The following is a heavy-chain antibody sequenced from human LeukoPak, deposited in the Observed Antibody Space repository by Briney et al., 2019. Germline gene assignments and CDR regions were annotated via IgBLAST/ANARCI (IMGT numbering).Heavy chain of an antibody. CDR2: IIPIFGIA. V-gene: IGHV1-69*05. CDR1: GGTFSSYA. J-gene: IGHJ4*02. CDR3: ARQRSGSWGRFNY. D-gene: IGHD6-13*01. Sequence: ASVKVSCKASGGTFSSYAISWVRQAPGQGLEWMGGIIPIFGIANYAQKFQGRVTITTDESTSTAYMELSSLRSEDTAVNYGARQRSGSWGRFNYCSQATLPTVSS.